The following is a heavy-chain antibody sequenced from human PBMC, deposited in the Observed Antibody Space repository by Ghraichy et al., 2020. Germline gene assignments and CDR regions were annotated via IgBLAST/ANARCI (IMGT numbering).Heavy chain of an antibody. CDR2: IVVGSGNT. Sequence: SVKVSCKASGFTFTSSAVQWVRQARGQRLEWIGWIVVGSGNTNYAQKFQERVTITRDMSTSTAYMELSSLRSEDTAVYYCAADCLGQLVGGDYYYYGMDVWGQGTTVTVSS. CDR3: AADCLGQLVGGDYYYYGMDV. J-gene: IGHJ6*02. D-gene: IGHD6-6*01. V-gene: IGHV1-58*01. CDR1: GFTFTSSA.